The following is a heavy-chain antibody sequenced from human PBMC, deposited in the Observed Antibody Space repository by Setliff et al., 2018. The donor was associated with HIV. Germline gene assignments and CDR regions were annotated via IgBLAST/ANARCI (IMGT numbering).Heavy chain of an antibody. D-gene: IGHD3-22*01. CDR3: VKPYTGYYYDGSVYDYF. CDR2: LSRGGDNT. CDR1: GFTVSTYS. V-gene: IGHV3-64D*09. J-gene: IGHJ4*02. Sequence: GGSLRLSCLVSGFTVSTYSLNWARQAPGKRPEYVAALSRGGDNTKYADSVKGRFIISRDTSKNTLYLQMSSLRPDDTAIYYCVKPYTGYYYDGSVYDYFWGQGTLVTVSS.